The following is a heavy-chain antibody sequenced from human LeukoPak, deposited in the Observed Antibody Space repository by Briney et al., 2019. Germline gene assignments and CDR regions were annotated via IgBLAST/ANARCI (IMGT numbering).Heavy chain of an antibody. J-gene: IGHJ4*02. D-gene: IGHD5-18*01. CDR1: GFTFSSYA. CDR2: ISGSGGST. CDR3: GRDVGYGYAMDS. V-gene: IGHV3-23*01. Sequence: GGSLRLSCAASGFTFSSYAMSWVRQAPGKGLEWVSAISGSGGSTYYADSVKGRFTISRDNSKNTLYLQMNSLRAEDTAVYYCGRDVGYGYAMDSWGQGTLVTVSS.